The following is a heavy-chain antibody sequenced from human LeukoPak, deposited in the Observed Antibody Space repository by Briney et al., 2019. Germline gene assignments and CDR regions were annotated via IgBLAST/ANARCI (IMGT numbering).Heavy chain of an antibody. CDR2: ITTSSTYI. CDR3: ARDPYSGSYGDYYYYYMDV. CDR1: GFSFSTYN. V-gene: IGHV3-21*01. Sequence: GGSLRLSCAASGFSFSTYNMNWVRQAPGKGLEWVSSITTSSTYIYYADSVKGRFTISRDNAKNSLYPQMNSLRAEDTAVYYCARDPYSGSYGDYYYYYMDVWGKGTTVTISS. J-gene: IGHJ6*03. D-gene: IGHD1-26*01.